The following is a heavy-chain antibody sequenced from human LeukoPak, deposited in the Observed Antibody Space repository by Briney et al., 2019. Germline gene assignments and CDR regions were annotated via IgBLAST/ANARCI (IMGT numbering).Heavy chain of an antibody. CDR1: GFTFSSYV. CDR2: ISYDGSNE. V-gene: IGHV3-30*04. CDR3: ARSQYYYGSGSYYNDY. Sequence: GGSLRLSCAASGFTFSSYVMHWVRQAPGKGLEWVAIISYDGSNEYYADSVKGRFTISRDNAKNSLYLQMNSLRAEDTAVYYCARSQYYYGSGSYYNDYWGQGTLVTVSS. D-gene: IGHD3-10*01. J-gene: IGHJ4*02.